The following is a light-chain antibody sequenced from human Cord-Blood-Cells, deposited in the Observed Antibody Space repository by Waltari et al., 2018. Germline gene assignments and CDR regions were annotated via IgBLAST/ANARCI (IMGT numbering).Light chain of an antibody. CDR1: QSISSW. V-gene: IGKV1-5*03. CDR2: KAS. J-gene: IGKJ2*01. CDR3: QQYNSYSYT. Sequence: DSQMPQSPSTLSASVGDRVTITCRASQSISSWLAWYQQKPGKAPKLLIYKASSLESGVPSRFSGSGSGTEFTLTISSLQPDDFATYYCQQYNSYSYTFGQGTKLEIK.